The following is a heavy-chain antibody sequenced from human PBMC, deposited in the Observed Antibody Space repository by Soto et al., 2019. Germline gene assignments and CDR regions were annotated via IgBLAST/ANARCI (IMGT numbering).Heavy chain of an antibody. Sequence: QLQLQESGPGLVKPSETLSLTCTVSGGSISSSSYYWGWIRQPPGKGLEWIGSIYYSGSTYYNPSLKSRVTISVDTSKNQFSLKLSSVTAADTAVYYCAGGPYCSGGSCYDGWGQGTLVTVSS. D-gene: IGHD2-15*01. CDR3: AGGPYCSGGSCYDG. V-gene: IGHV4-39*01. J-gene: IGHJ4*02. CDR2: IYYSGST. CDR1: GGSISSSSYY.